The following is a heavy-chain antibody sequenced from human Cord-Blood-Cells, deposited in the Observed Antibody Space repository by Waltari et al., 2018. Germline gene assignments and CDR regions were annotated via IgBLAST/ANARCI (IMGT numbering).Heavy chain of an antibody. CDR1: GYTLTELS. D-gene: IGHD1-1*01. CDR3: ATELREGLERRYYYYGMDV. V-gene: IGHV1-24*01. CDR2: FDPEDGET. Sequence: KPGASVKVSCKVSGYTLTELSMHWVRQAPGKGLEWMGGFDPEDGETIYAQKFQGRVTMTEDTSTDTAYMELSSLGSEDTAVYYCATELREGLERRYYYYGMDVWGQGTTVTVSS. J-gene: IGHJ6*02.